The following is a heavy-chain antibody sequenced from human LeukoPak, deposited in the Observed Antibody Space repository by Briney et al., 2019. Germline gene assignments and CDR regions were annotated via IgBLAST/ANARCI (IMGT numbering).Heavy chain of an antibody. CDR1: GYTFSSNA. J-gene: IGHJ4*02. V-gene: IGHV7-4-1*02. CDR3: ARGYDSSGYFSD. CDR2: IDTNTGNP. Sequence: ASVKVSCKASGYTFSSNAINWVRQAPGQGLEWMGWIDTNTGNPTYAQGFTGQFVFSLDTSVSTAYLQISSLKAEDTAEYFRARGYDSSGYFSDWGQGTLDTVSS. D-gene: IGHD3-22*01.